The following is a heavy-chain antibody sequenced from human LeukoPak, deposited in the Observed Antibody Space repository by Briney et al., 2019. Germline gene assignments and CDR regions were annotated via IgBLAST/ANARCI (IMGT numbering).Heavy chain of an antibody. J-gene: IGHJ6*02. Sequence: GGSLRLSCAASGFTFSSYSMNWVRQAPGKGLEWVSYISSSSSTICYADSVKGRFTISRDNAENSLYLQMNSLRAEDTAVYCCARGPVDVWGQGTTVTVSS. CDR1: GFTFSSYS. V-gene: IGHV3-48*01. CDR3: ARGPVDV. CDR2: ISSSSSTI.